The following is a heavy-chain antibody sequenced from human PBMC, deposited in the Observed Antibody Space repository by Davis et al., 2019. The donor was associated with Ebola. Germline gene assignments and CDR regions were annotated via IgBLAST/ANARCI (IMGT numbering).Heavy chain of an antibody. D-gene: IGHD5-18*01. Sequence: SETLSLTCTVSGGSISSYYWSWIRQPPGKGLEWIGYIYYSGITNYNPSLKSRVTISVDTSKDQFSLKLYSVTAADTAVYYCARGRRYSYGPPRYWGQGTLVTVSS. J-gene: IGHJ4*02. CDR1: GGSISSYY. CDR2: IYYSGIT. CDR3: ARGRRYSYGPPRY. V-gene: IGHV4-59*08.